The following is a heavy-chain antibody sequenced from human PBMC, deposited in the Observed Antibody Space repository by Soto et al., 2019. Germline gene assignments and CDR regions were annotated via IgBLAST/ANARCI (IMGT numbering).Heavy chain of an antibody. CDR2: IYPGDSDT. V-gene: IGHV5-51*01. Sequence: PGESLKISCKGSGYSFTSYWIGWVRQMPGKGLEWMGIIYPGDSDTRYSPSFQGQVTISADKSISTAYLQWSSLKASDTAMYYCARLVKYYTNGVCFDFDYWGQGTLVTVSS. D-gene: IGHD2-8*01. CDR1: GYSFTSYW. CDR3: ARLVKYYTNGVCFDFDY. J-gene: IGHJ4*02.